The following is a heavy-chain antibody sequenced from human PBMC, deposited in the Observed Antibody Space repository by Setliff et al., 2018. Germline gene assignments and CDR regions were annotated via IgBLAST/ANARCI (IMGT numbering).Heavy chain of an antibody. V-gene: IGHV4-59*08. CDR1: GDSSSGHH. Sequence: SETLSLTCTVSGDSSSGHHWSWIRQPPGKGLEWIGYISRSGNTKYNPSLKSRVAISIDTSKKQFSLRLRSVTAADTAVYFCARHYSYRVVITSKRGWFDPWGQGTLVTVSS. CDR2: ISRSGNT. D-gene: IGHD3-22*01. CDR3: ARHYSYRVVITSKRGWFDP. J-gene: IGHJ5*02.